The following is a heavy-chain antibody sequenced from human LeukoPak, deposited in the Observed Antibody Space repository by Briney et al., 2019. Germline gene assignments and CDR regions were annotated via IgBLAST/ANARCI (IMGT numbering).Heavy chain of an antibody. CDR2: IYYSGST. CDR3: ARHPYPYQLPADYYYYGMDV. V-gene: IGHV4-59*01. J-gene: IGHJ6*02. D-gene: IGHD2-2*01. Sequence: SETLSLTCTVSGGSISSYYWSWIRQPPGKGLEWIGYIYYSGSTNYNPSLKSRVTISVDTSKNQFSLKLSSVTAADTAVYYCARHPYPYQLPADYYYYGMDVWGQGTTVTVSS. CDR1: GGSISSYY.